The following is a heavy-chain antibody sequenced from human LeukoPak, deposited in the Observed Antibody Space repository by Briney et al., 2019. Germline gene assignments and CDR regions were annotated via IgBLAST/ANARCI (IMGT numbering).Heavy chain of an antibody. Sequence: SETLSLTCTVSGASISSGRNYWGWVRQSTGKGLEWIASVYFSGSSQYNPSLVSRAFISVDSSKNQVSLRLDSVTAADSAVYHCARHLSGTTTAHYFDLWGQGTLVTVSS. CDR3: ARHLSGTTTAHYFDL. J-gene: IGHJ4*02. CDR1: GASISSGRNY. CDR2: VYFSGSS. D-gene: IGHD4-17*01. V-gene: IGHV4-39*01.